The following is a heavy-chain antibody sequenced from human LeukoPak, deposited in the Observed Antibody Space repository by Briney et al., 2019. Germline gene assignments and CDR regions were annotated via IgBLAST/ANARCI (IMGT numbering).Heavy chain of an antibody. D-gene: IGHD2-2*01. Sequence: PGGSLRLSCAASGFTFSSYWMSWVRQAPGKGLDCVANIKQDGSEKYYVDSVKGRFTISRHNAKNSLYLQMNSLRAEDTAVYYCARHPPSTSFNWFDPWGQATLVTVSS. CDR2: IKQDGSEK. J-gene: IGHJ5*02. CDR3: ARHPPSTSFNWFDP. CDR1: GFTFSSYW. V-gene: IGHV3-7*03.